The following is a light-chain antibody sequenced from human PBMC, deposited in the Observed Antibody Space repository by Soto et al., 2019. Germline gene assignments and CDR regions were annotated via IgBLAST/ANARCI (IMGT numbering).Light chain of an antibody. CDR3: QQYNNWPRT. Sequence: EIVMTQSPATLSVSPGEGATVSCRASQSVSSNLAWYQLKPGQAPRLLIYGASTRATGIPARFSGSGSGTEFTLTIGSLQSEDFAVYYCQQYNNWPRTFGQGTKLEIK. CDR1: QSVSSN. V-gene: IGKV3-15*01. CDR2: GAS. J-gene: IGKJ2*01.